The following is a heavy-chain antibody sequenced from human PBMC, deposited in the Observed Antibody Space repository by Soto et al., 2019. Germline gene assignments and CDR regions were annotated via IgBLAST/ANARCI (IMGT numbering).Heavy chain of an antibody. CDR2: ISWNSGSI. CDR3: AKVISWELHNAFDI. D-gene: IGHD1-26*01. Sequence: GGSLRLSCAASGFTFDDYAMHWVRQAPGKGLEWVSGISWNSGSIGYADSVKGRFTISRDNAKNSLYLQMNSLRAEDTALYYCAKVISWELHNAFDIWGQGTMVNVSS. V-gene: IGHV3-9*01. J-gene: IGHJ3*02. CDR1: GFTFDDYA.